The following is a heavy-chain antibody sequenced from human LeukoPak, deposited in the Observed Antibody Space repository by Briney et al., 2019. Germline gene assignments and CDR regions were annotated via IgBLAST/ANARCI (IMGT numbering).Heavy chain of an antibody. D-gene: IGHD1-26*01. CDR2: ISYDGSNK. CDR3: AKDTLELLFPFGKASYFDY. V-gene: IGHV3-30-3*01. CDR1: GFTFSSYA. Sequence: GGSLRLPCAASGFTFSSYAMHWVRQAPGKGLEWVAVISYDGSNKYYADSVKGRFTISRDNSKNTLYLQMNSLRAEDTAVYYCAKDTLELLFPFGKASYFDYWGQGTLVTVSS. J-gene: IGHJ4*02.